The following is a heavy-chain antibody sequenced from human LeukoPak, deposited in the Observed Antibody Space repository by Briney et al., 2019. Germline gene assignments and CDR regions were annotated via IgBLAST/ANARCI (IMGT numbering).Heavy chain of an antibody. J-gene: IGHJ4*02. Sequence: PGGSLRLSCAASGFTFSSYAMSWVRQAPGKGLEWVSAISGSGGSTYYADSVKGRFTISRDNSKNTLYLQMNSLRAEDTAVYYCAKVPDYDFWSGYPFDYWGQGTLVTVS. D-gene: IGHD3-3*01. CDR3: AKVPDYDFWSGYPFDY. V-gene: IGHV3-23*01. CDR1: GFTFSSYA. CDR2: ISGSGGST.